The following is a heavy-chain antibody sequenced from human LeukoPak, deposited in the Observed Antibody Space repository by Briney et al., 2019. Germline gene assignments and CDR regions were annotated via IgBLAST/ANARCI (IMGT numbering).Heavy chain of an antibody. J-gene: IGHJ5*02. CDR2: IYYSGST. Sequence: PSETLSLTCTVSGGSISSGGYYWSWIRQHPGKGLEWIGYIYYSGSTYYNPSLKSRVTISVDRSKNQFSLKLSSVTAADTAVYYCARGHGDYRFSWFDPWGQGTLVTVSS. CDR3: ARGHGDYRFSWFDP. V-gene: IGHV4-31*03. D-gene: IGHD4-17*01. CDR1: GGSISSGGYY.